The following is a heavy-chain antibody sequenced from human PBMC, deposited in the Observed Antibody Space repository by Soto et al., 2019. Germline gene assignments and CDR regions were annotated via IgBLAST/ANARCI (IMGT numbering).Heavy chain of an antibody. Sequence: ASVKVSCKASGYTFTSYAMHWVRQAPGQRLEWMGWINAGNGNTKYSQKFQGRVTITRDTSASTAYMELSSLRSEDTAVYYCARAFIAVAGREYYFDYWGQGTLVNVS. V-gene: IGHV1-3*01. D-gene: IGHD6-19*01. CDR2: INAGNGNT. J-gene: IGHJ4*02. CDR1: GYTFTSYA. CDR3: ARAFIAVAGREYYFDY.